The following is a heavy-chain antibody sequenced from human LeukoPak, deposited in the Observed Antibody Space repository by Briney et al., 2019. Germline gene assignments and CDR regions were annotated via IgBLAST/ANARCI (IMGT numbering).Heavy chain of an antibody. J-gene: IGHJ4*02. V-gene: IGHV3-74*01. CDR3: AKDGRWLQLEYYFDY. Sequence: PGGSLRLSCAASGFTFSSYWMHWVRQAPGKGLVWVSRINSDGSSTSYADSVKGRFTISRDNSKNTLYLQMNSLRAEDTAFYYCAKDGRWLQLEYYFDYWGQGTLVTVSS. CDR1: GFTFSSYW. D-gene: IGHD5-24*01. CDR2: INSDGSST.